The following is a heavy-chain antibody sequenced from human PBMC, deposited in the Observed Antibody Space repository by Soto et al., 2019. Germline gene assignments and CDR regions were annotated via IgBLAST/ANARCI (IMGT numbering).Heavy chain of an antibody. J-gene: IGHJ4*02. D-gene: IGHD3-10*01. CDR1: GGSITTYY. V-gene: IGHV4-59*03. CDR2: IYASGAT. Sequence: PSETLSLTCTVYGGSITTYYWSWIRQPPGGTLEWIGYIYASGATTYNPSLESRATMSVDIPNNQFSLDLTSLTAADTAVYYWGKSHSFDGSIYHYYIDFWGQGTLVTVSS. CDR3: GKSHSFDGSIYHYYIDF.